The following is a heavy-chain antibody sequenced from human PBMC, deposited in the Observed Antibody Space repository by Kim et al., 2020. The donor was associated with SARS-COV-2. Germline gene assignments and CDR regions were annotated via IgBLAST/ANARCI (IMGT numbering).Heavy chain of an antibody. D-gene: IGHD2-8*02. Sequence: GGSLRLSCAASGFPFSNFWMHWVRQVPGKGLMWVSRINSDGSDISYAESVKGRFTISRDNAKNTLYLQMNSLRVEDTAVYYCARDRGCTGGLCYYFNYYYYMDVWGKGTTVTVSS. V-gene: IGHV3-74*01. CDR1: GFPFSNFW. CDR2: INSDGSDI. CDR3: ARDRGCTGGLCYYFNYYYYMDV. J-gene: IGHJ6*03.